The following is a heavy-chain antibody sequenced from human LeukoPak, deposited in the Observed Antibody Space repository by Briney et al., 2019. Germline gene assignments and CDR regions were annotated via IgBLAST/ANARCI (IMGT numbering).Heavy chain of an antibody. CDR2: IYYSGST. CDR1: GGSISSSSYY. Sequence: LEALSLTCTVSGGSISSSSYYWGWIRQPPGKGVEWIGSIYYSGSTYYNPPLKSRVTISVDTSKNQFSLKLSSVTAADTAVYYCARRDFGTTGTGAFDIWGQGTMVTVSS. CDR3: ARRDFGTTGTGAFDI. V-gene: IGHV4-39*01. D-gene: IGHD1-1*01. J-gene: IGHJ3*02.